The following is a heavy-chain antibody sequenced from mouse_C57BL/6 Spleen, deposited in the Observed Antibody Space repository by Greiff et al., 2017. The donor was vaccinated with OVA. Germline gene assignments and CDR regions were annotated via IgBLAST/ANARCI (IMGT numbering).Heavy chain of an antibody. V-gene: IGHV5-6*01. CDR1: GFTFSSYG. D-gene: IGHD4-1*01. CDR3: ARVPGANWDFDY. CDR2: ISSGGSYT. Sequence: EVKVVESGGDLVKPGGSLKLSCAASGFTFSSYGMSWVRQTPDKRLEWVATISSGGSYTYYPDSVKGRFTISRDNAKNTLYLQMSSLKSEDTAMYYCARVPGANWDFDYWGQGTTLTGSS. J-gene: IGHJ2*01.